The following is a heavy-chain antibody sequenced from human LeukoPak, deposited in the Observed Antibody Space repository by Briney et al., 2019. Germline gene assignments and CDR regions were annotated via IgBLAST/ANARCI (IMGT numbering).Heavy chain of an antibody. CDR1: GFTFSSSA. CDR3: AKQLGYCSDGSCYFPY. CDR2: ISNNGGYT. D-gene: IGHD2-15*01. Sequence: GGSLRFSCAASGFTFSSSAMSWVRQAPGKGLEWVSAISNNGGYTYYADSVQGRFTISRDNSKSTPCLQMNSLRAEDTAVYYCAKQLGYCSDGSCYFPYWGQGTLVTVSS. J-gene: IGHJ4*02. V-gene: IGHV3-23*01.